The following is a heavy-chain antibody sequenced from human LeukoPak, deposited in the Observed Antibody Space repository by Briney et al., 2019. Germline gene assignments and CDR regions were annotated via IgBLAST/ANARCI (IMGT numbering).Heavy chain of an antibody. D-gene: IGHD3-10*01. V-gene: IGHV4-59*01. CDR1: GGSITSYY. CDR3: AKMLTMHSHFDY. J-gene: IGHJ4*02. CDR2: IHHTGKN. Sequence: SETLSLTCAVSGGSITSYYWNWIRQPPGKGLEWIGYIHHTGKNWYNPPLQSRVTLSVDTSKSEFSLRLNSVTAADTAVYYCAKMLTMHSHFDYWGQGTLVTVSS.